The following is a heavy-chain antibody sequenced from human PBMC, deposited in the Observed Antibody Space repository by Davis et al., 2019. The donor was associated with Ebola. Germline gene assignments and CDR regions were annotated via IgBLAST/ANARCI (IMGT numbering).Heavy chain of an antibody. CDR2: LYYSGST. D-gene: IGHD3-22*01. CDR3: ASGTRGHYYDSSGYPLTTFDY. V-gene: IGHV4-59*01. CDR1: GGSISTYY. Sequence: SETLSLTCAVYGGSISTYYWSWIRQPPGKGLEWIGYLYYSGSTNYNPSLKSRVTISVDTSKNQFSLKLSSVTAADTAVYYCASGTRGHYYDSSGYPLTTFDYWGQGTLVTVSS. J-gene: IGHJ4*02.